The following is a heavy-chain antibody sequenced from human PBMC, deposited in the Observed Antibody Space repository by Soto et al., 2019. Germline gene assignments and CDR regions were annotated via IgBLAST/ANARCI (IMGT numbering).Heavy chain of an antibody. CDR2: VNHSGST. CDR3: ARKYPPYYGSGSPYGMDV. V-gene: IGHV4-34*01. J-gene: IGHJ6*02. Sequence: QVQLQQWGAGLLKPSETLSLTCGVYGGSFSGYYWSWIRQPPGKGLEWIGEVNHSGSTNYNPSLTIRATLSVDPPTHQFSLKLRSVTAADTALYYWARKYPPYYGSGSPYGMDVWGQGTTVTVSS. CDR1: GGSFSGYY. D-gene: IGHD3-10*01.